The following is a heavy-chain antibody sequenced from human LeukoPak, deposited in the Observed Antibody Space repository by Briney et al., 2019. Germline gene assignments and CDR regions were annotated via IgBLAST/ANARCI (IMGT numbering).Heavy chain of an antibody. V-gene: IGHV3-53*01. Sequence: SGGSLRLSCAASGFTVSSNYMSWGRQAPGKGLEWVSVIYSGGSTYYADSVKGRFTISRDNSKDTLYLQMNSLRAEDTAVYYCARGPHSYYGSGSPLDYWGQGTLVTVSS. J-gene: IGHJ4*02. CDR3: ARGPHSYYGSGSPLDY. CDR1: GFTVSSNY. CDR2: IYSGGST. D-gene: IGHD3-10*01.